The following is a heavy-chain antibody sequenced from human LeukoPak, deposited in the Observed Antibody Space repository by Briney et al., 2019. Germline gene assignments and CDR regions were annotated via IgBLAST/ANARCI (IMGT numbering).Heavy chain of an antibody. D-gene: IGHD3-10*01. Sequence: PGGSLRLSCAASGFTFDDYAMHWVRQAPGKGLGWVSGISWNSAGIGYADSVKGRFAISRDNAKNSLYLQMNSLRAEDTALYYCIKGSRSGMKYYFDYWGQGTLVTVSS. V-gene: IGHV3-9*01. CDR2: ISWNSAGI. CDR1: GFTFDDYA. J-gene: IGHJ4*02. CDR3: IKGSRSGMKYYFDY.